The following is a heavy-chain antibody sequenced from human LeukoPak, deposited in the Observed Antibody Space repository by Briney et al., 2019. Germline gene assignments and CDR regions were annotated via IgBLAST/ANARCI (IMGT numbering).Heavy chain of an antibody. D-gene: IGHD5-18*01. J-gene: IGHJ4*02. V-gene: IGHV1-69*13. Sequence: GASVKVSCKASGYTFTGYYMHWVRQAPGQGLEWMGGIIPIFGTANYAQKFQGRVTITADESTSTAYMELSSLRSEDTAVYYCARFGYSYGYSPFDYWGQGTLVTVSS. CDR3: ARFGYSYGYSPFDY. CDR1: GYTFTGYY. CDR2: IIPIFGTA.